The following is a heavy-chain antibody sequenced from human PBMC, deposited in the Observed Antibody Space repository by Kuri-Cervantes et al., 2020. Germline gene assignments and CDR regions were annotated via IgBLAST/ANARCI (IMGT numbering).Heavy chain of an antibody. J-gene: IGHJ4*02. CDR3: ARGPSYGLNFFDY. Sequence: SETLSLTCTVSGGSISSGGYYWSWIRQHPGKGLEWIGYIYYSGSTYYNPSLKSRVTISVDTSKNQFSLKLSSVTAADTAVYYCARGPSYGLNFFDYWGQGTLVTVSS. V-gene: IGHV4-31*03. CDR2: IYYSGST. CDR1: GGSISSGGYY. D-gene: IGHD5-18*01.